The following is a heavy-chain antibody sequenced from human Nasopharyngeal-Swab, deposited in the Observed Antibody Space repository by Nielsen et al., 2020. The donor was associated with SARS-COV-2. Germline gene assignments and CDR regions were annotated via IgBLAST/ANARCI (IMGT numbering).Heavy chain of an antibody. Sequence: SGPTLVKPTETLTLTCTVSGFSLSNARMGVRWIRQPPGKALEWLAHIFSNDEKSYSTSLKSRLTISKDTSKSQVVLTMTNMDPVDTATYYCARRAVAGIAVAGGAFDIWGQGTMVTVSS. V-gene: IGHV2-26*01. J-gene: IGHJ3*02. CDR2: IFSNDEK. CDR1: GFSLSNARMG. CDR3: ARRAVAGIAVAGGAFDI. D-gene: IGHD6-19*01.